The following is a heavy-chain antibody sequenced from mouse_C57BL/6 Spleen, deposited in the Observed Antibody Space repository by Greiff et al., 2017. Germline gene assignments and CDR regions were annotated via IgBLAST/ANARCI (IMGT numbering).Heavy chain of an antibody. CDR3: ARVSYYSNYPYAMDY. CDR1: GYAFTNYL. J-gene: IGHJ4*01. D-gene: IGHD2-5*01. Sequence: QVQLKQSGAELVRPGTSVKVSCKASGYAFTNYLIEWVKQRPGQGLEWIGVINPGSGGTNYNEKFKGKATLTADKSSSTAYMQLSSLTSEDSAVYFCARVSYYSNYPYAMDYWGQGTSVTVSS. CDR2: INPGSGGT. V-gene: IGHV1-54*01.